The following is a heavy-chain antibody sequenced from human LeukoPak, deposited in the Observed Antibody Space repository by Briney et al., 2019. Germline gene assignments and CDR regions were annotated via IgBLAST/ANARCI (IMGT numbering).Heavy chain of an antibody. D-gene: IGHD6-19*01. J-gene: IGHJ5*02. CDR2: IAYHGNSE. CDR3: AKDWGSGGWYNYFDP. CDR1: GFTISSHG. V-gene: IGHV3-30*18. Sequence: GGSLRLSCAVSGFTISSHGMHWVRQAPGKGPEWVAMIAYHGNSEYYGDSVKGRFTISRDNSKNTLYLQMNSLRVEDTAVYHCAKDWGSGGWYNYFDPRGQGTLVTVSS.